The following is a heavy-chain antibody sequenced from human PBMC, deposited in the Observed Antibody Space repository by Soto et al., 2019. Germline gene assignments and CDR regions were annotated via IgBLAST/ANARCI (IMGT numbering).Heavy chain of an antibody. CDR1: GFSFRSYS. V-gene: IGHV3-48*02. D-gene: IGHD3-22*01. CDR3: ARDAPPLAYYYDPNWFDP. CDR2: ISSSSSTI. J-gene: IGHJ5*02. Sequence: GSLRLSCAASGFSFRSYSMNWVRQAPGKGLEWVSYISSSSSTIYYADSVKGRFTISRDNAKNSLYLQMNSLRDEDTAVYYCARDAPPLAYYYDPNWFDPWGQGTLVTVSS.